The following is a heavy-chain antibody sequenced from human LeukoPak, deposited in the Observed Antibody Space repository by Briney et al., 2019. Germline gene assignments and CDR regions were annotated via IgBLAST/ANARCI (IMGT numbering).Heavy chain of an antibody. CDR1: GFTFSSYS. D-gene: IGHD5-18*01. J-gene: IGHJ6*03. CDR3: ARESTANPELFYYYYYMDV. V-gene: IGHV3-21*01. CDR2: ISSSSSYI. Sequence: GGSLRLSCAASGFTFSSYSMNWVRQAPGKGLEWVSSISSSSSYIYYADPVKGRFTISRDNAKNSLYLQMNSLRAEDTAVYYCARESTANPELFYYYYYMDVWGKGTTVTISS.